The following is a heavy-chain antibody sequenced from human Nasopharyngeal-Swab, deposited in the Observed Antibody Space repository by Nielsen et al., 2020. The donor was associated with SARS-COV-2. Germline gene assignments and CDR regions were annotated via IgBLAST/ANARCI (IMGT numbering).Heavy chain of an antibody. J-gene: IGHJ4*02. V-gene: IGHV3-11*06. Sequence: WIRQPPGKGLEWVSYISSSSSYTNYADSVKGRFTISRDNAKNSLYLQMNSLRAEDTAVYYCVRDEDGDYDFDYWGQGTLVTVSS. D-gene: IGHD4-17*01. CDR3: VRDEDGDYDFDY. CDR2: ISSSSSYT.